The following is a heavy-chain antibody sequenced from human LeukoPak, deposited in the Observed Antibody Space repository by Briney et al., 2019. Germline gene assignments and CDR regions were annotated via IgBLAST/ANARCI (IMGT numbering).Heavy chain of an antibody. J-gene: IGHJ6*04. Sequence: SQTLSLTCTVSGGSISSGGYYWSWIRQHPGKGLEWIGYIYYSGSTYYNPSLKSRVTISVDTSKNQFSLKLSSVTAADTAVYYCARDRYSRSYGMDVWGKGTTVTVSS. CDR2: IYYSGST. CDR1: GGSISSGGYY. V-gene: IGHV4-31*03. CDR3: ARDRYSRSYGMDV. D-gene: IGHD6-13*01.